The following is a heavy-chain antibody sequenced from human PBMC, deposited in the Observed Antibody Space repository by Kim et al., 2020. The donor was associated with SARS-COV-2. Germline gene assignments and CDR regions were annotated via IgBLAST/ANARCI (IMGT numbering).Heavy chain of an antibody. D-gene: IGHD3-10*01. Sequence: SPSFQGQVTISADKSISTAYLQWSSLKASDTAMYYCARAAPGTGYNWFDPWGQGTLVTVSS. J-gene: IGHJ5*02. CDR3: ARAAPGTGYNWFDP. V-gene: IGHV5-51*01.